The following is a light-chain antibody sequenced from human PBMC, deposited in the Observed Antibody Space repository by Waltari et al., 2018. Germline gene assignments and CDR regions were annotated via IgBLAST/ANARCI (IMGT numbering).Light chain of an antibody. V-gene: IGLV2-14*03. CDR2: DVT. Sequence: QSALTQPASVSGSPGQSITIPCTGTSSDVGAYAYVSWYQQHPGKVPKLMIYDVTYRPSGISNRFSGSKSGITAFLTISGLQAEDEADYYCSSHTSSRTRVFGGGTELTVL. CDR3: SSHTSSRTRV. CDR1: SSDVGAYAY. J-gene: IGLJ3*02.